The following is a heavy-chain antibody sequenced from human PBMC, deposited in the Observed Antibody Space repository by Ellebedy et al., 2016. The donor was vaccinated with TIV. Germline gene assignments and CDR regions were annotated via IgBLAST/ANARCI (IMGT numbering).Heavy chain of an antibody. J-gene: IGHJ6*02. Sequence: GESLKISCAASGFTFSNYGMHWVRQAPGKGLEWVAVIWYDGSNKYYADSVKGRFTISRDNSKNSLYLQMSSLRAEDTAVYYCARDQGEWLRHNGMDVWGQGTTVTVSS. CDR1: GFTFSNYG. V-gene: IGHV3-33*01. D-gene: IGHD3-10*01. CDR3: ARDQGEWLRHNGMDV. CDR2: IWYDGSNK.